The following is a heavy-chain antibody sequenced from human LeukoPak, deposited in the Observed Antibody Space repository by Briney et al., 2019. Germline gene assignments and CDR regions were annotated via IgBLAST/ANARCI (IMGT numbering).Heavy chain of an antibody. CDR1: GGTFSSYA. Sequence: SVKVSCKASGGTFSSYAISWVRQAPGQGLEWMGGIIPIFGTANYAQKFQGRVTITTDESTSTAYMELSSLRSEDTAVYYCARVGGAARDYYYYYMDVWGKGTTVTVSS. CDR3: ARVGGAARDYYYYYMDV. V-gene: IGHV1-69*05. CDR2: IIPIFGTA. J-gene: IGHJ6*03. D-gene: IGHD6-6*01.